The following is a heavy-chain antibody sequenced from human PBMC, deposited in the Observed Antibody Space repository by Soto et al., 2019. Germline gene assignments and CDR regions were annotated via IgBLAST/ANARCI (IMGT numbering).Heavy chain of an antibody. CDR2: IVGDASSI. Sequence: PGESLKISCAAYGFTFRTYAMNWVRQAPGKGLEWVAVIVGDASSIDYADSVKGRFTISRDNSKNIMYLQMTSLKVEDTATYFCAKDLRPDGRYDLDYWGQGTQVTVSS. V-gene: IGHV3-23*03. CDR3: AKDLRPDGRYDLDY. D-gene: IGHD6-19*01. J-gene: IGHJ4*02. CDR1: GFTFRTYA.